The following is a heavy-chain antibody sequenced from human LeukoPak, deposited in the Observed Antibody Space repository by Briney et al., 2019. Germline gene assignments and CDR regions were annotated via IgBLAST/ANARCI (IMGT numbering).Heavy chain of an antibody. CDR2: INHSGST. V-gene: IGHV4-34*01. CDR3: ARDIESSGYYP. J-gene: IGHJ5*02. CDR1: GGSFSGYY. D-gene: IGHD3-22*01. Sequence: SSETLSLTCAVYGGSFSGYYWSWIRQPPGKGLEWIGEINHSGSTNYNPSLKSRVTISVDTSKNQFSLKLSSVTAADTAVYYCARDIESSGYYPWGQGTLVTVSS.